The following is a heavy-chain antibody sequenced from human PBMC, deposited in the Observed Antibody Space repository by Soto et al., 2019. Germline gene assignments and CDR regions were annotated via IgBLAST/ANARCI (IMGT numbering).Heavy chain of an antibody. Sequence: SETLSLTCTVSGGSISSYYWSWIRQPPGKGLEWIGYIYYSGSTNYNPSLKSRVTISVDTSKNQFSLKRSSVTAADTAVDYCARHGQRGSIAAQYLYYGSGSYLFDYWGQGTLVTVSS. CDR1: GGSISSYY. CDR2: IYYSGST. CDR3: ARHGQRGSIAAQYLYYGSGSYLFDY. J-gene: IGHJ4*01. D-gene: IGHD3-10*01. V-gene: IGHV4-59*08.